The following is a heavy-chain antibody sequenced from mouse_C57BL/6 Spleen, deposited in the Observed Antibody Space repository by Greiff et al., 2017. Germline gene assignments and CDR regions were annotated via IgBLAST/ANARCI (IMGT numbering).Heavy chain of an antibody. CDR2: INYDGSST. J-gene: IGHJ2*01. D-gene: IGHD1-1*01. CDR3: ARVRYYGSSYFDY. V-gene: IGHV5-16*01. Sequence: DVQLQESEGGLVQPGSSMKLSCTASGFTFSDYYMAWVRQVPEKGLEWVANINYDGSSTYYLDSLKSRFIISRDNAKNILYLQMSSLKSEDTATYYCARVRYYGSSYFDYWGQGTTLTVSS. CDR1: GFTFSDYY.